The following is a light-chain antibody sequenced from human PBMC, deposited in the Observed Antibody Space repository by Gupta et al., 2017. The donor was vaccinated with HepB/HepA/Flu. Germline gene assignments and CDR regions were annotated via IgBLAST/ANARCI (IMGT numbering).Light chain of an antibody. CDR3: AAWDDSRNGV. CDR2: SNN. V-gene: IGLV1-44*01. Sequence: VLTQPPSASGTPGQRVTISCSGSSSNIGSNTVNWYQQLPGTAPKLLIYSNNQRPSGVPDRFSGSKSGTSASLAISGLQSEDEADYYCAAWDDSRNGVFGGGTKLTVL. CDR1: SSNIGSNT. J-gene: IGLJ3*02.